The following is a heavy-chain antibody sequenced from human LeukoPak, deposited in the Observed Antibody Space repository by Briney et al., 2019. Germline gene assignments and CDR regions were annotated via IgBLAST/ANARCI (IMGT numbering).Heavy chain of an antibody. CDR3: VTFRIAVAGTLDY. J-gene: IGHJ4*02. CDR1: GYTLTELS. Sequence: ASVKVSCKVSGYTLTELSIHWVRQAPGKGVEWMGGFDPEDGETIYAQRFQGRVTMTEDTSTDTAYMELSSLRSEDTAVYYCVTFRIAVAGTLDYWGLGTLVTVSS. CDR2: FDPEDGET. V-gene: IGHV1-24*01. D-gene: IGHD6-19*01.